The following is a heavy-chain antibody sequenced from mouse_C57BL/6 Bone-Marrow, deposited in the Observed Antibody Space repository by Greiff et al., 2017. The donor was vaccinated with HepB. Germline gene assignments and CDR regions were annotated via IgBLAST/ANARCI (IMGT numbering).Heavy chain of an antibody. J-gene: IGHJ2*01. D-gene: IGHD3-3*01. CDR2: INPGSGGT. CDR3: ARRDFEGRGYFDY. V-gene: IGHV1-54*01. CDR1: GYAFTNYL. Sequence: QVQLQQSGAELVRPGTSVKVSCKASGYAFTNYLIEWVKQRPGQGLEWIGVINPGSGGTNYNEKFKGKATLTADKSSSTAYMQLSSLTSEDSAVYFCARRDFEGRGYFDYWGQGTTLTVSS.